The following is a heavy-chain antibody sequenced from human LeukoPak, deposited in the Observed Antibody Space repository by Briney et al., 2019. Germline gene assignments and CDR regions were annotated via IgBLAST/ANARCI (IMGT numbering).Heavy chain of an antibody. J-gene: IGHJ2*01. V-gene: IGHV1-8*03. CDR1: GYTFTSYD. CDR3: AREVTDIVVVVANYWYFDL. D-gene: IGHD2-15*01. CDR2: MNPNSGNT. Sequence: ASVKVSCKASGYTFTSYDINWVRQATGQGLEWMGWMNPNSGNTGYAQKFQGRVTITRNTSISTAYMELSSLRSEDTAVYYCAREVTDIVVVVANYWYFDLWGRGTLVTVSS.